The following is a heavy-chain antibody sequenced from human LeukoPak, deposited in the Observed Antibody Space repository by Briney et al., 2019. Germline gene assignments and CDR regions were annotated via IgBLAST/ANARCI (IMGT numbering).Heavy chain of an antibody. J-gene: IGHJ4*02. CDR1: GGTFSSYA. V-gene: IGHV1-18*01. Sequence: ASVKVSCKASGGTFSSYAISWVRQAPGQGLEWMGWISAYNGNTNYAQKLQGRVTMTTDTSTSTAYMELRSLRSDDTAVYYCARDSGAAAAHEVDYWGQGTLVTVSS. CDR2: ISAYNGNT. CDR3: ARDSGAAAAHEVDY. D-gene: IGHD6-13*01.